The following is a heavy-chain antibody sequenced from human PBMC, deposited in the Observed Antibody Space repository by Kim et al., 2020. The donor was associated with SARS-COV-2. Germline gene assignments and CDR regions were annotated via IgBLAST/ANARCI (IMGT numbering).Heavy chain of an antibody. J-gene: IGHJ4*02. CDR2: ISSSSSYI. CDR3: ARERRGYDDSCDY. V-gene: IGHV3-21*01. CDR1: GFTFSSYS. D-gene: IGHD5-12*01. Sequence: GGSLRLSCAASGFTFSSYSMNWVRQAPGKGLEWVSSISSSSSYIYYADSVKGRFTISRDNAKNSLYLQMNSLSAEDTAVYYCARERRGYDDSCDYWGQGTPVTVSS.